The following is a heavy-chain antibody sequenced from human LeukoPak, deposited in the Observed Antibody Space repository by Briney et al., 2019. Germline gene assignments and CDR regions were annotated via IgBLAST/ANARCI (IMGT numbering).Heavy chain of an antibody. D-gene: IGHD2-2*01. J-gene: IGHJ4*02. CDR1: GFTFSSYE. CDR2: ISSSGSTI. Sequence: GGSLRLSCAASGFTFSSYEMNWVRQAPGKGLEWVSYISSSGSTIYYADSVKGRLTISRDNAKNSLYLQMNSLRAEDTAVYYCARVGCFSSTSCYRGSDYWGQGTLVTVSS. CDR3: ARVGCFSSTSCYRGSDY. V-gene: IGHV3-48*03.